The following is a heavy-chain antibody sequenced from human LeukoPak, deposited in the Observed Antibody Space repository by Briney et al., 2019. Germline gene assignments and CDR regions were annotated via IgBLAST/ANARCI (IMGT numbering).Heavy chain of an antibody. CDR3: ASDLGLTISDNWFDP. CDR1: DYSISSGYF. D-gene: IGHD3-3*01. J-gene: IGHJ5*02. CDR2: IFHTGSS. Sequence: SETLSLTCTVSDYSISSGYFWTWIRQPPGKGLEWIGSIFHTGSSYYNPSLKSPVAISVDTSKNQFSLELSSVTAADTAVYYCASDLGLTISDNWFDPWGQGTLVTVSS. V-gene: IGHV4-38-2*02.